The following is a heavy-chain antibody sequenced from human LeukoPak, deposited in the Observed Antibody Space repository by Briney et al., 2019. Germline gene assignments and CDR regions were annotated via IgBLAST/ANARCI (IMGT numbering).Heavy chain of an antibody. Sequence: ASVKVSCKASGYTFTSYYMHWVRQAPGQGLEWVGAINPYSGATSNAQKFQGRVTMTRDTSTTTVYMELYSLRSEDTAVYHCARDLVAPDCWGQGTLVTVSS. CDR2: INPYSGAT. V-gene: IGHV1-46*01. J-gene: IGHJ4*02. CDR1: GYTFTSYY. CDR3: ARDLVAPDC. D-gene: IGHD6-6*01.